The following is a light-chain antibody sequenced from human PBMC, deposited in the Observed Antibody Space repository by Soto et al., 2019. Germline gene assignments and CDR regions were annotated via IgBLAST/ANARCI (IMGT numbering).Light chain of an antibody. CDR3: QEYGR. Sequence: EMMLTQSPINRSVSRGERDTFSCRASPSVSGSNLAWYQQKPGQAPRLVIYGASSRSTCTRNRFSGSGPGTVCTLTNRRLGPEDFPVYCCQEYGRFGRGTKVDIK. CDR1: PSVSGSN. CDR2: GAS. V-gene: IGKV3-20*01. J-gene: IGKJ4*02.